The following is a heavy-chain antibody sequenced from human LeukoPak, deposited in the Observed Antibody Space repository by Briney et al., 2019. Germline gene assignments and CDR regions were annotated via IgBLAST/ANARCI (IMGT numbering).Heavy chain of an antibody. CDR3: ARARNSQGAVAGPDY. CDR1: GGTFSSYA. V-gene: IGHV1-69*06. CDR2: IIPIFGTA. D-gene: IGHD6-19*01. Sequence: ASVKVSCKASGGTFSSYAISWVRQAPGQGLEWMGGIIPIFGTANYAQKFQGRVTITADKSTSTACMELSSLRSEDTAVYYCARARNSQGAVAGPDYWGQGTLVTVSS. J-gene: IGHJ4*02.